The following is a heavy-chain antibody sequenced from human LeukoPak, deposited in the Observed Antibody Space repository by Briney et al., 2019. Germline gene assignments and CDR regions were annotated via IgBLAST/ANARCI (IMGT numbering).Heavy chain of an antibody. CDR1: GGSISSGGYY. CDR2: IQHSGGT. CDR3: ASPMTLVLRGLAGIDAFNI. J-gene: IGHJ3*02. V-gene: IGHV4-30-2*01. Sequence: SQTLSLTCTVSGGSISSGGYYWSWIRQPPGKGLEWIGHIQHSGGTYYSPSLRSRVTMSLDRSKNQFSLNLSSATAADTAVYYCASPMTLVLRGLAGIDAFNIWGQGTMVTVSS. D-gene: IGHD3-22*01.